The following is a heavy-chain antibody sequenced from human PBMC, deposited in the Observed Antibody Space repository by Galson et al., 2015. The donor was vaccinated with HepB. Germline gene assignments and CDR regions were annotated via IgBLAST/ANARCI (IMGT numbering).Heavy chain of an antibody. J-gene: IGHJ4*02. CDR3: ARAPTMEWLLDY. V-gene: IGHV3-23*01. CDR1: GFTSSAFA. D-gene: IGHD3-3*01. Sequence: SLRLSCAASGFTSSAFAMSWVRQAPGKGLEWVSVISGSDGGTYYADSVQGRFTISRDNSKNTLYLQMNSLRVEDTAVYYCARAPTMEWLLDYWGQGTLVTVSS. CDR2: ISGSDGGT.